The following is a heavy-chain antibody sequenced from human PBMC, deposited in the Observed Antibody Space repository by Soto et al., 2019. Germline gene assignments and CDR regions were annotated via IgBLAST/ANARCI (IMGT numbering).Heavy chain of an antibody. D-gene: IGHD3-22*01. Sequence: PGGSLRLSCAASGFTFSNYAMSWVRQAPGKGLEWVSAFSGSGDSTFYADSVKGRFTVSRDNSKKTLYLQLNSLRDEDTAVYYCARDAGELPVVTVGLFVFWGRGTLVTVSS. J-gene: IGHJ4*02. CDR2: FSGSGDST. CDR1: GFTFSNYA. CDR3: ARDAGELPVVTVGLFVF. V-gene: IGHV3-23*01.